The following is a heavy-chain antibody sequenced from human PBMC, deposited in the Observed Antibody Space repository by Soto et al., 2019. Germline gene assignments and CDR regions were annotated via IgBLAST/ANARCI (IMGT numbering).Heavy chain of an antibody. Sequence: PGGSLRLSCAASGFTFSIYGMHWVRQAPGKGLEWVAVIWYYGSNKYYADSVKGRFTISRDNSKNTLYLQMNSLRAEDTAVYYCARDGTNCGGVDYWGQGTLVTVSS. CDR3: ARDGTNCGGVDY. V-gene: IGHV3-33*01. CDR1: GFTFSIYG. CDR2: IWYYGSNK. D-gene: IGHD2-2*01. J-gene: IGHJ4*02.